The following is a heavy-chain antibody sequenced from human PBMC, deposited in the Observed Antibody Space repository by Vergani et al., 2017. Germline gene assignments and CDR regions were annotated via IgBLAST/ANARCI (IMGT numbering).Heavy chain of an antibody. J-gene: IGHJ4*02. CDR2: IIPILGTA. CDR1: GGTFSSYA. CDR3: ATRGPYYDFWSGLHQ. V-gene: IGHV1-69*11. D-gene: IGHD3-3*01. Sequence: QVQLVQSGAEVKKPGSSVKVSCKASGGTFSSYAISWVRQAPGQGLEWMGRIIPILGTANYAQKFQGRVTITADESTSTAYMELSSLRSEDTAVYYCATRGPYYDFWSGLHQWGQGTLVTVSS.